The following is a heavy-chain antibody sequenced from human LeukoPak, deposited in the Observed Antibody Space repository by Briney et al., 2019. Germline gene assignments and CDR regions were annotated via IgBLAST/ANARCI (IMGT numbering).Heavy chain of an antibody. CDR3: ARARGNYMDV. J-gene: IGHJ6*03. CDR2: ISAYDGNT. CDR1: GYTFTSYG. D-gene: IGHD3-10*01. Sequence: ASVKVSCEASGYTFTSYGISWVRQPPGQGLEWMGWISAYDGNTNYAQKLQGRVTMTTDTSTSTAYMELRSLRSDDTAVYYCARARGNYMDVWGKGTTVTVSS. V-gene: IGHV1-18*01.